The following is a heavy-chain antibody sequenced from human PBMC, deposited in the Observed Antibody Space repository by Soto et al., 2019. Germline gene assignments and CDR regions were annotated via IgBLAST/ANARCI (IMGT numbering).Heavy chain of an antibody. Sequence: VQLVQSGAELKMPGASVKVSCKTSGYHFSRYYVHWVRQAPGKGLEWMGVFNPTGGRATYAQNFQGRVTMTSDTATATVYLEVTGLKSEDTAVYSCSRDRCSSTSCYPDHWGQGTLVTVSS. CDR1: GYHFSRYY. V-gene: IGHV1-46*03. CDR3: SRDRCSSTSCYPDH. J-gene: IGHJ4*02. D-gene: IGHD2-2*01. CDR2: FNPTGGRA.